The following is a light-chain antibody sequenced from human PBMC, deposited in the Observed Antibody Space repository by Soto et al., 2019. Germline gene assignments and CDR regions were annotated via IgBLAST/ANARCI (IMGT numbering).Light chain of an antibody. CDR3: QSYDSSLSGYV. J-gene: IGLJ1*01. CDR1: SSNIGPTYD. Sequence: QSVLTQPPSVSGAPGQRVTISCTGSSSNIGPTYDVHWYQQLPGTAPKLLIYANTNRPSGVRDRFSSSKSGTSASLAITGLQAEDEADYFCQSYDSSLSGYVFGTGTKLTVL. CDR2: ANT. V-gene: IGLV1-40*01.